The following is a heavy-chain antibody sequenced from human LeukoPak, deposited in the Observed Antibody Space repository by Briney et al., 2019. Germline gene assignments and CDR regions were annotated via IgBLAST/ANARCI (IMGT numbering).Heavy chain of an antibody. Sequence: GASVKVSCKASGYTFTSYGISWVRQAPGQGLEWMGWMNPNSGNTGYAQKFQGRVTMTRNTSISTAYMELSSLRSEDTAVYYCARVDWNSGEWFDPWGQGTLVTVSS. CDR3: ARVDWNSGEWFDP. D-gene: IGHD1-7*01. V-gene: IGHV1-8*02. CDR1: GYTFTSYG. J-gene: IGHJ5*02. CDR2: MNPNSGNT.